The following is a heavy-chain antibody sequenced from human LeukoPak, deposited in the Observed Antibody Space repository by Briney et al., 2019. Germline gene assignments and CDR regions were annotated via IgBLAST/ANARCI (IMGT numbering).Heavy chain of an antibody. D-gene: IGHD4-23*01. CDR3: ARGTSDYGGNPKYFDY. CDR1: GFTFSSYS. V-gene: IGHV3-21*01. Sequence: PGGSLRLSCAASGFTFSSYSMNWVRQAPGKGLEWVSSISSSSSYIYYADSVKGRFTISRDNAKNSLYLQMNSLRAEDTAVYYCARGTSDYGGNPKYFDYWGQGTLVTVSS. CDR2: ISSSSSYI. J-gene: IGHJ4*02.